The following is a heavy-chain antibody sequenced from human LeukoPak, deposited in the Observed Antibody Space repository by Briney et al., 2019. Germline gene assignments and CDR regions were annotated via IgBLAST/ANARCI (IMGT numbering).Heavy chain of an antibody. CDR2: IYYSGST. CDR1: GGSISSYY. D-gene: IGHD6-13*01. J-gene: IGHJ6*02. V-gene: IGHV4-59*12. CDR3: ARGRSRGIALYYYYGMDV. Sequence: SETLSLTCTVSGGSISSYYWSWIRQPPGKGLEWIGYIYYSGSTNYNPSLKSRVTISVDTSKNQFSLKLSSVTAADTAVYYCARGRSRGIALYYYYGMDVWGQGTTVTVSS.